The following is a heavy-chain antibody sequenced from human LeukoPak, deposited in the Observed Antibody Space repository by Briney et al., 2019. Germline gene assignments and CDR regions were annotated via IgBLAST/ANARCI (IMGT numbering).Heavy chain of an antibody. V-gene: IGHV1-3*01. Sequence: ASVKVSCKASGYTFTSYAMHWVRQAPGQRLEWMGWINAGNGNTKYSQKFQGRVTITRDTSASTAYMELSSLRSEDTAVYYCARIYGDFGGDAFDIWGQGTMVTVSS. CDR1: GYTFTSYA. J-gene: IGHJ3*02. D-gene: IGHD4-17*01. CDR2: INAGNGNT. CDR3: ARIYGDFGGDAFDI.